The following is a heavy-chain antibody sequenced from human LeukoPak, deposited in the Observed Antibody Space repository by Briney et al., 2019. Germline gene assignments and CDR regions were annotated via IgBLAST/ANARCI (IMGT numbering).Heavy chain of an antibody. D-gene: IGHD4-23*01. V-gene: IGHV1-3*02. J-gene: IGHJ4*02. CDR2: ANGATGNT. CDR3: ARSPGGNARTWLDY. CDR1: GYTFTNYA. Sequence: ASVKVSCKASGYTFTNYALHWVRQAPGQRLEWMGWANGATGNTRFSQDFQGRLTITIDTSASTAYMELSSLRSEDTAVYYCARSPGGNARTWLDYWGQGTLVTVSS.